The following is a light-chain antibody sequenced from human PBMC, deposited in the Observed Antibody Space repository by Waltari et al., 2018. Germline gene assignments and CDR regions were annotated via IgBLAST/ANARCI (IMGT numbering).Light chain of an antibody. CDR2: KVS. Sequence: DVVMTQSPLPLPVTLGQPASITCRSSQSLVDSDGNTYLSWFQQRPGPSPPRNIYKVSNRDSGVPDRFSGSGSGTDFTLKISRVEADDIAIYYCMQGTHWPRSFGQGTKVEIE. CDR3: MQGTHWPRS. CDR1: QSLVDSDGNTY. J-gene: IGKJ1*01. V-gene: IGKV2-30*01.